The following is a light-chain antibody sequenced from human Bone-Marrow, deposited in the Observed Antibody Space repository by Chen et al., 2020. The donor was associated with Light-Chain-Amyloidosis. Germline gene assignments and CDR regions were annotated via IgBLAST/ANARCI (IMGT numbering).Light chain of an antibody. J-gene: IGLJ2*01. CDR1: VLPTKY. CDR3: QSADSSGTYEVI. V-gene: IGLV3-25*03. CDR2: RDT. Sequence: SYELTQPPSVSLPPRQTARLPRSGEVLPTKYAYWYQQKPGQAPVLVIHRDTERPSGISERFSGSSSGTTATLTISGVQAEDEADYHCQSADSSGTYEVIFGGGTKLTVL.